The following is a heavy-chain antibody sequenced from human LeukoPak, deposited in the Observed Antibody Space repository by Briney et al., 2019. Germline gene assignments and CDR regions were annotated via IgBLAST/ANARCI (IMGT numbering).Heavy chain of an antibody. V-gene: IGHV3-30*04. Sequence: GGSLRLSCAASGFTFSSYAMHWVRQAPGKGLEWVAVMSFDGSNKWYADSVKGRFTIFRDNSKNTLYLQMNSLRAEDTAVYHCAKAPARYVVCCHYMDVWGEGTTITVSS. D-gene: IGHD2-21*01. J-gene: IGHJ6*03. CDR1: GFTFSSYA. CDR2: MSFDGSNK. CDR3: AKAPARYVVCCHYMDV.